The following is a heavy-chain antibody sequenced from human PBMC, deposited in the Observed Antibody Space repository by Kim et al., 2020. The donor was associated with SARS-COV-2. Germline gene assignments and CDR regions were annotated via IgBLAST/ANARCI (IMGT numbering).Heavy chain of an antibody. V-gene: IGHV3-7*01. CDR2: EGSQK. J-gene: IGHJ4*02. CDR3: GRDYSD. D-gene: IGHD6-13*01. Sequence: EGSQKYYVDSVKGRFTIYRDNAKDSLYLQMNRLRAEGTAVYFCGRDYSDWGQGTLVTVSS.